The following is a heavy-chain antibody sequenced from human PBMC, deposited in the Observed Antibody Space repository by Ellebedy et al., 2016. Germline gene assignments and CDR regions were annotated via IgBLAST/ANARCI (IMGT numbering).Heavy chain of an antibody. Sequence: ASVKVSCKASGYTLTGYVINWVRQAPGQGLEWMGWITAHNGDTNYAQNFQGRVTLTIDTSATIASMELVSLTSDDPAIYYCARDRGGSAWYFDDWGQGTLVTVSS. D-gene: IGHD3-10*01. J-gene: IGHJ4*02. CDR1: GYTLTGYV. CDR2: ITAHNGDT. V-gene: IGHV1-18*01. CDR3: ARDRGGSAWYFDD.